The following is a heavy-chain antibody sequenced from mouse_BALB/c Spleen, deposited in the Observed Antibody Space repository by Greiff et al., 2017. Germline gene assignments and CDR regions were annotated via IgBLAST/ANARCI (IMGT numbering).Heavy chain of an antibody. D-gene: IGHD2-10*02. CDR1: GYSITSDYA. CDR2: ISYSGST. CDR3: ARGGYGNYRFYYAMDY. Sequence: EVQLQESGPGLVKPSQSLSLTCTVTGYSITSDYAWNWIRQFPGNKLEWMGYISYSGSTSYNPSLKSRISITRDTSMNQFFLQLYSVTTEDTATYYCARGGYGNYRFYYAMDYWGPGTSVTVSA. J-gene: IGHJ4*01. V-gene: IGHV3-2*02.